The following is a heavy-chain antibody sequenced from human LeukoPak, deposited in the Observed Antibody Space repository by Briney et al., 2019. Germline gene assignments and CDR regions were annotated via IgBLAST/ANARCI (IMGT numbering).Heavy chain of an antibody. CDR2: ISGSGGST. CDR3: AKDQGDIVVVPAAIDY. CDR1: GFTLRSYA. Sequence: PGGSLRLSCAASGFTLRSYAMSWVRQAPGKGLEWVSAISGSGGSTYYADSVKGRFTISRDNSKNTLYLQMNSLRAEDTAVYYCAKDQGDIVVVPAAIDYWGQGTLVTVSS. J-gene: IGHJ4*02. D-gene: IGHD2-2*01. V-gene: IGHV3-23*01.